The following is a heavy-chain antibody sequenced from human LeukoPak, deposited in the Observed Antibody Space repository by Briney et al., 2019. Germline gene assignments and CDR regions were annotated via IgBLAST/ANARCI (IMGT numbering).Heavy chain of an antibody. CDR1: GYTFTGYY. CDR3: ARDHGGYDILTGYPGDY. J-gene: IGHJ4*02. D-gene: IGHD3-9*01. CDR2: INPNSGGT. Sequence: ASVKVSCKASGYTFTGYYMHWVRQAPGQGLEWMGWINPNSGGTNYAQKFQGRVTMTRGTSISTAYMELSRLRSDDTAVYYCARDHGGYDILTGYPGDYWGQGTLVTVSS. V-gene: IGHV1-2*02.